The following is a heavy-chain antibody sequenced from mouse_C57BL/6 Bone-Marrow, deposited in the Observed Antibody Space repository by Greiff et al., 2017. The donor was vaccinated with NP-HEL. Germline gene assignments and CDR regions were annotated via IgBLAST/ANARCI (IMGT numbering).Heavy chain of an antibody. CDR1: GYSFTSDY. CDR2: ISYSGNT. Sequence: VHVKQSGPGLAKPSQTLSLTCSVTGYSFTSDYWNWIRKFPGNKLEYMGYISYSGNTYYNPSLNCRISITRDTSKNPYYLQLNSVTTEETATYYCARCYYQYAMDYWGQGTSVTVSS. D-gene: IGHD1-1*01. CDR3: ARCYYQYAMDY. V-gene: IGHV3-8*01. J-gene: IGHJ4*01.